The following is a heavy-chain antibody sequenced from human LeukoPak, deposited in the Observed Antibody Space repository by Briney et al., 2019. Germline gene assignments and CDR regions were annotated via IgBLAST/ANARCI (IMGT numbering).Heavy chain of an antibody. D-gene: IGHD3-10*01. CDR3: ATTGYYGSGSYWSY. Sequence: ASVKVSCKASGGTFSSYAISWVRQAPGKGLEWMGGFDPEDGETIYAQKFQGRVTMTEDTSTDTAYMELSSLRSEDTAVYYCATTGYYGSGSYWSYWGQGTLVTVSS. J-gene: IGHJ4*02. CDR1: GGTFSSYA. V-gene: IGHV1-24*01. CDR2: FDPEDGET.